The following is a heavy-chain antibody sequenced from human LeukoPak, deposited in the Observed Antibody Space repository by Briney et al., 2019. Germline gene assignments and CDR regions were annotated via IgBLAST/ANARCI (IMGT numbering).Heavy chain of an antibody. CDR3: ARAVAGILVGWFDP. CDR2: INPSGGST. D-gene: IGHD6-19*01. Sequence: ASVKVSCKASGYTFTSYYMHWVRQAPGQGLEWMGIINPSGGSTSYAQKFQGRVTMTRDMSTSTAYMELSSLTSDDTAVYYCARAVAGILVGWFDPWGQGTLVTVSS. J-gene: IGHJ5*02. V-gene: IGHV1-46*01. CDR1: GYTFTSYY.